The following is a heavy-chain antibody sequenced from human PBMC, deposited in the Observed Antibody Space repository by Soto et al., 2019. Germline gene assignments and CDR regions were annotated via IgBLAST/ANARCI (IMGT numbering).Heavy chain of an antibody. CDR2: INAGNGNT. V-gene: IGHV1-3*01. Sequence: QVQLVQSGAEVKKPGASVKVSCKASGYTFTSYAMHWVRQAPGQRLEWMGWINAGNGNTKYSQKFQGRVTITRDTSAITAYMELSSLRSEDTAVYYCARDYSRYLEYYLDYWGQGTLVTVSS. D-gene: IGHD5-12*01. J-gene: IGHJ4*02. CDR1: GYTFTSYA. CDR3: ARDYSRYLEYYLDY.